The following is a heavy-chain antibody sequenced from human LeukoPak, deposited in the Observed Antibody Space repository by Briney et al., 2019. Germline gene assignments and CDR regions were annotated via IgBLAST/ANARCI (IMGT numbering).Heavy chain of an antibody. CDR3: AGDYGEYYYGMDV. V-gene: IGHV3-33*01. CDR1: GFTFSSYG. D-gene: IGHD4-17*01. CDR2: IWYDGSNK. Sequence: PGGSLRLSCAASGFTFSSYGMHWVRQAPGKGLEWVAVIWYDGSNKCYVDSVKGRFTISRDNSKNTLYLQMNSLRAEDTAVYYCAGDYGEYYYGMDVWGQGTTVTVSS. J-gene: IGHJ6*02.